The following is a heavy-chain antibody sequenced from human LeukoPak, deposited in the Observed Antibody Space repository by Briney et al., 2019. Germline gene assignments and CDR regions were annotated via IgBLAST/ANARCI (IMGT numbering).Heavy chain of an antibody. CDR2: IYHSGST. V-gene: IGHV4-30-2*01. J-gene: IGHJ4*02. Sequence: PSETLSLTCAVSGGSISSGGYSWSWIRQPPGKGLEWIGYIYHSGSTYYNPSLKSRVTISVDRSKNQFSLKLSSVTAADTAVYYCARSGAYSSSGDFWGQGTLVTVSS. CDR1: GGSISSGGYS. D-gene: IGHD6-6*01. CDR3: ARSGAYSSSGDF.